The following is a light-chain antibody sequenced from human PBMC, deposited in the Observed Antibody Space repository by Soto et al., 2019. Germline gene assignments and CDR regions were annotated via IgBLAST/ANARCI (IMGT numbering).Light chain of an antibody. Sequence: DIQMTQSPSTLSASVGDRVTITCRASQSISSWLAWYQQKPGKAPKLLIYDASSLESGVPSRFSGSGSGTEFTLTISSLQPDDFATYYCQKYNSYLHTFGQETKVDIK. CDR3: QKYNSYLHT. V-gene: IGKV1-5*01. CDR2: DAS. CDR1: QSISSW. J-gene: IGKJ2*01.